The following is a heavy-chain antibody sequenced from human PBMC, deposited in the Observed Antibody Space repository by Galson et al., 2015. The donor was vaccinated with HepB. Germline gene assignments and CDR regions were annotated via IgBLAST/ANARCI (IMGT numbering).Heavy chain of an antibody. Sequence: SLRLSCAASGFTFSSYGMHWVRQAPGKGLEWWAVIWYDGSNKYYADSVKGRFTISRDNSKNTLFLQMNSLRAEDTAVYYCAKGYFSGAFDIWGQGTMVTVSS. D-gene: IGHD2/OR15-2a*01. V-gene: IGHV3-33*06. CDR3: AKGYFSGAFDI. J-gene: IGHJ3*02. CDR2: IWYDGSNK. CDR1: GFTFSSYG.